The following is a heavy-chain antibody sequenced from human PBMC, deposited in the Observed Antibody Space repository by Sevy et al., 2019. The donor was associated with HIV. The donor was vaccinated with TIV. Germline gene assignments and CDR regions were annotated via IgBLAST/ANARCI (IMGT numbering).Heavy chain of an antibody. V-gene: IGHV3-15*01. D-gene: IGHD4-17*01. Sequence: GGSLRRSCAASGFIFSNAWMSWVRQAPGKGLEWVGRIKSKSDGGPSDYDAPVKGRFTISRDDSRNTLYLQMNSLKTEHTAVYYCTSMTTVEGVFDFWGQGTLITVSS. CDR1: GFIFSNAW. CDR3: TSMTTVEGVFDF. CDR2: IKSKSDGGPS. J-gene: IGHJ4*02.